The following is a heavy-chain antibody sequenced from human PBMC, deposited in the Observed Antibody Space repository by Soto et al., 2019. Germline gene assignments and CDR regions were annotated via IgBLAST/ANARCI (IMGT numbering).Heavy chain of an antibody. CDR3: AREYDGYKFWPDY. D-gene: IGHD5-12*01. CDR2: IKQDGSEK. CDR1: GFTFSSYW. V-gene: IGHV3-7*01. Sequence: GGSLRLSCAASGFTFSSYWMIWVRQAPGKGLEWVANIKQDGSEKYYVDSVKGRFTISRDNAKNSLYLQMNSLRAEDTAVYYCAREYDGYKFWPDYWGQGTLVTVSS. J-gene: IGHJ4*02.